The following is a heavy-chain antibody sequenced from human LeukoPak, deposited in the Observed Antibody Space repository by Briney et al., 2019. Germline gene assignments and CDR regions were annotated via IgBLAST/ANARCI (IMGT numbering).Heavy chain of an antibody. J-gene: IGHJ6*02. CDR2: ISAYNGNT. CDR3: ARAMPCYDFWSGYYTGCYYYYYGMDV. CDR1: GGTFSSYA. Sequence: ASVKVSCKASGGTFSSYAISWVRQAPGQGLEWMGWISAYNGNTNYAQKLQGRVTMTTDTSTSTAYMELRSLRSDDTAVYYCARAMPCYDFWSGYYTGCYYYYYGMDVWGQGTTVTVSS. V-gene: IGHV1-18*01. D-gene: IGHD3-3*01.